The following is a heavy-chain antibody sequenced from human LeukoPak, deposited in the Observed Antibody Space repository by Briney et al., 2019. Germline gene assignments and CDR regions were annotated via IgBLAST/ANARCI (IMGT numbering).Heavy chain of an antibody. CDR1: GFTFSSYA. CDR3: AVTYSINAWDC. J-gene: IGHJ4*02. Sequence: TGGSLRLSCAASGFTFSSYAMHGVRQAPGKGLEWVAVISYDGRNKYYADSVKGRFTISRDNSKNTLYLQINSLRAEDTAVYYCAVTYSINAWDCWGQGTLVTVSS. V-gene: IGHV3-30-3*01. D-gene: IGHD5/OR15-5a*01. CDR2: ISYDGRNK.